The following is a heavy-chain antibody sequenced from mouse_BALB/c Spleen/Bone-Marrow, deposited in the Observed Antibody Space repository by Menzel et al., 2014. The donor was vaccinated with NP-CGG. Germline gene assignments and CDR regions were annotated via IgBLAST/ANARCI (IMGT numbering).Heavy chain of an antibody. CDR2: ISYSGST. D-gene: IGHD2-3*01. J-gene: IGHJ1*01. CDR1: GDSITSGY. CDR3: ARYDGCYDWYFDV. Sequence: VQLKESGPSLVKPSQTLSLTCSVTGDSITSGYWNWIRKFPGNKLEYMGYISYSGSTYYNPSLKSRISITRDTSKNQYYLQLNSVTTEDTATYYCARYDGCYDWYFDVWGAGTTVTVSS. V-gene: IGHV3-8*02.